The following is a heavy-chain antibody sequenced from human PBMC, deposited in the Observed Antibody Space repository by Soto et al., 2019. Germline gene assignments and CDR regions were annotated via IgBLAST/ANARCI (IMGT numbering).Heavy chain of an antibody. CDR2: IIPIFGST. V-gene: IGHV1-69*01. Sequence: QAQLVQSGAEVKKPGSSVKVSCKASGGTVSNYAFTWVRQAPGQGLEWMGRIIPIFGSTDYAQKFQGRVTITADDSTSTSYMDLSALRSEDTVVYYSVGARYDSSGLDFWGQGTLVTVSS. D-gene: IGHD3-22*01. J-gene: IGHJ4*02. CDR3: VGARYDSSGLDF. CDR1: GGTVSNYA.